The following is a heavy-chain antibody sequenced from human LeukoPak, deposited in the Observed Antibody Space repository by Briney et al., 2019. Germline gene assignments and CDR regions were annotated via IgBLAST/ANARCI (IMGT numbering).Heavy chain of an antibody. CDR1: GFNFINYD. Sequence: GGSLRLSCAASGFNFINYDMHWVRHGTGEGLEWVSGIGTAGDTHYPDSVKGRFTISRENAKNSLYLQMNSLRVGDTAMYYCARAARYYGSSGAHAFDIWGQGTMVTVS. J-gene: IGHJ3*02. D-gene: IGHD3-22*01. CDR3: ARAARYYGSSGAHAFDI. CDR2: IGTAGDT. V-gene: IGHV3-13*01.